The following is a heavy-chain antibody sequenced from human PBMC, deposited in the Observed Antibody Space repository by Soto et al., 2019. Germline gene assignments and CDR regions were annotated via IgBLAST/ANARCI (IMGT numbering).Heavy chain of an antibody. CDR1: GFTFSSYA. Sequence: GALRLSCAASGFTFSSYAMSWARQAPGKGLEWVSAFRGSGGRTSHGNSVKGRFTSSRDNSKNTLYLQMNSLRAEDAAVYYCAKSTPGYSSSWPFDYWGQGTLVTVSS. CDR3: AKSTPGYSSSWPFDY. D-gene: IGHD6-13*01. CDR2: FRGSGGRT. V-gene: IGHV3-23*01. J-gene: IGHJ4*02.